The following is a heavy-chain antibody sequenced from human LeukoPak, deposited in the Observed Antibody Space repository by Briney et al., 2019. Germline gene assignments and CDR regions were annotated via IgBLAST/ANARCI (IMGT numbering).Heavy chain of an antibody. Sequence: ASVKVSCKASGYTFTSYDINWVRQATGQGLERMGWMNPNSGNTGYAQKFQGRVTITRNTSISTAYMELSSLRSEDTAVYYCARGGRGCSSTSCSPRNPLYYYYYMDVWGRGTTVTVSS. CDR2: MNPNSGNT. D-gene: IGHD2-2*01. CDR1: GYTFTSYD. CDR3: ARGGRGCSSTSCSPRNPLYYYYYMDV. J-gene: IGHJ6*03. V-gene: IGHV1-8*03.